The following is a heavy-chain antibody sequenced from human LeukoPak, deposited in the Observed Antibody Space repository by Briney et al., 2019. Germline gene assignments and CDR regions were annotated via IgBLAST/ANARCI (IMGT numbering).Heavy chain of an antibody. CDR3: AKDYAVGSIDY. CDR1: GFNLDDYG. V-gene: IGHV3-20*04. D-gene: IGHD3-16*01. Sequence: GGSLRLSCAASGFNLDDYGMSWVRQAPGKGLEWVSGINWNGGSTDYADSVKGRFTISRDNSKNTVSLQMESLRAEDTALYYCAKDYAVGSIDYWGQGTLVTVSS. J-gene: IGHJ4*02. CDR2: INWNGGST.